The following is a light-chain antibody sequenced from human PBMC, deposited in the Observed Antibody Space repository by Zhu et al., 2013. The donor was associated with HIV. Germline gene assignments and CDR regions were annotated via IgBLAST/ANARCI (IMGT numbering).Light chain of an antibody. CDR3: QQYSDWPPMYT. CDR2: GAS. Sequence: EIVMTQSPVTLSVSPGERATLSCRASQSVTNNLAWYQQKPGQAPRLLMYGASTRATGIPARFSGSGSGTEFTLTISSLQSEDFAVYYCQQYSDWPPMYTFGQGTRLEIK. V-gene: IGKV3-15*01. J-gene: IGKJ2*01. CDR1: QSVTNN.